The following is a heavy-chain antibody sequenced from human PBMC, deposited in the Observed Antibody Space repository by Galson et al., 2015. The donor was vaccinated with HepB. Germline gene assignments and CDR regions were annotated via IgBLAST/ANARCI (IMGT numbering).Heavy chain of an antibody. CDR3: TTGSDYYDNSGRFHYIDY. CDR2: INPQDGET. J-gene: IGHJ4*02. Sequence: SVKVSCKVSGYTLIDLSMHWVRQAPGEGLVWMGGINPQDGETIYAQKFQGRVTMTEDTSTDTAYMELSRLRSEDTAMYYCTTGSDYYDNSGRFHYIDYWGQGTLVTVSS. CDR1: GYTLIDLS. D-gene: IGHD3-22*01. V-gene: IGHV1-24*01.